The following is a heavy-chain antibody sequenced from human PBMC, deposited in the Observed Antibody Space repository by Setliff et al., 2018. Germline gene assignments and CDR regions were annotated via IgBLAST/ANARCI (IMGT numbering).Heavy chain of an antibody. CDR2: IYHSGST. CDR1: GYSISSGYY. CDR3: ARAGPTVTFFRVLVISWWDP. D-gene: IGHD3-3*01. J-gene: IGHJ5*02. V-gene: IGHV4-38-2*01. Sequence: KTSETLSLTCAVSGYSISSGYYWGWIRQPPGKGLEWIGSIYHSGSTYYNPSLKSRVTMSVDTSKNQFSLKLSSVTAADTATYYCARAGPTVTFFRVLVISWWDPWGQGSLVTVSS.